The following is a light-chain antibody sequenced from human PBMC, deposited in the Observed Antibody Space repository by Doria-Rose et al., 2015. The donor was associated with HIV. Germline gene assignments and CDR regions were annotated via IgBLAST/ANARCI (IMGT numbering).Light chain of an antibody. V-gene: IGKV1-39*01. CDR1: QSITTY. J-gene: IGKJ3*01. CDR2: VAS. CDR3: QQSFTLPVT. Sequence: DIQVTQSPSSLSASVGDRVNISCRASQSITTYANWYQQKPGKAPKLLISVASSLQSGVPSRFSGSGSGTEFTLTISSLHPEDFATYYCQQSFTLPVTFGPGTKVGIK.